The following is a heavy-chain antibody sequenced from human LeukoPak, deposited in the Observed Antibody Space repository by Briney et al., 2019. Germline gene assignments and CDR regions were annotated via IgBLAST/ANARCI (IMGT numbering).Heavy chain of an antibody. V-gene: IGHV3-30*18. D-gene: IGHD6-6*01. CDR3: AKLWKDSSRDY. CDR1: GFTFSGYG. Sequence: GRSLRLSCAASGFTFSGYGMHWVRQAPGKGLEWVAVISHDGNNKYHGESVKGRFTISRDNSKNTLYLQMNSLRAEDTAVYYCAKLWKDSSRDYWGQGTLVTVSS. J-gene: IGHJ4*02. CDR2: ISHDGNNK.